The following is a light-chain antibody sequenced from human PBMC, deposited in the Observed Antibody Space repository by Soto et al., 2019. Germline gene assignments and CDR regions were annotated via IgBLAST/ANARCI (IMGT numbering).Light chain of an antibody. Sequence: QSVLTQPPSASGTPGQRVTISCSGSSSNIGSNYVYWYQQLPGTAPKLLIYRNNQRPSGVPDRFSGSKSGTSASLAISGLRCEDEADYYCAAWDDSLSAPVFGGGTKLTVL. CDR1: SSNIGSNY. CDR3: AAWDDSLSAPV. CDR2: RNN. V-gene: IGLV1-47*01. J-gene: IGLJ2*01.